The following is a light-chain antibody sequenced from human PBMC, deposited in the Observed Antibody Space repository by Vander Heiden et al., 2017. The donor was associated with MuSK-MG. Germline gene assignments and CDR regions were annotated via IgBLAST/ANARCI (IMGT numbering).Light chain of an antibody. CDR3: SSYTSISTHV. J-gene: IGLJ2*01. CDR2: DVS. Sequence: QSALTQPPSVSGSPGQSITISCTGTSSDVGGYNFVSWYQQHPGKVPKLIIYDVSNRPSGVSNRFSGSKSGNTASLTISGLQAEDEADYYCSSYTSISTHVFGGGTKLTVL. CDR1: SSDVGGYNF. V-gene: IGLV2-14*01.